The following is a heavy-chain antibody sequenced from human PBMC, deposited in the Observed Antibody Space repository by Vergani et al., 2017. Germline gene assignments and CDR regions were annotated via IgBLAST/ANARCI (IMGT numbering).Heavy chain of an antibody. CDR3: ARGDAENRRVVPAAIHYYYGMDV. CDR1: GFTFSSYA. D-gene: IGHD2-2*01. J-gene: IGHJ6*02. CDR2: ISYDGSNK. V-gene: IGHV3-30-3*01. Sequence: QVQLVESGGGVVQPGRSLRLSCAASGFTFSSYAMHWVRQAPGKGLEWVAVISYDGSNKYYADSVKGRFTISRDNSKNTLYLQMNSLRAEDTAVYYCARGDAENRRVVPAAIHYYYGMDVWGQGTTVTVSS.